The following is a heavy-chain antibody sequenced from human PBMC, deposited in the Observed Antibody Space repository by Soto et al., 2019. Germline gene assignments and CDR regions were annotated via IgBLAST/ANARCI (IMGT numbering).Heavy chain of an antibody. V-gene: IGHV1-18*01. CDR3: ARETPPTEY. CDR1: GYSFTSYH. Sequence: QVQLVQSGAEVKKPGASVKVSCKTSGYSFTSYHISWVRQAPGQGLEWMGWISAYNTNTNYAQKFQGRVTMTTDTLTSTAYMALRSLRSDDTAVYYCARETPPTEYWGQGTLVTVSS. CDR2: ISAYNTNT. J-gene: IGHJ4*02.